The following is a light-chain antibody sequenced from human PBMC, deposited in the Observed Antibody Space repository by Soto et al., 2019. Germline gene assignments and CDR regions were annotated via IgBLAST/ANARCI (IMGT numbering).Light chain of an antibody. CDR2: AAS. CDR3: QQLKSYPLS. J-gene: IGKJ4*01. V-gene: IGKV1-9*01. Sequence: DIQLTQSPSFLSASVGDRVTITCRTSQDISSYLAWYQQKQGKAPQLLISAASTLQSGVPSRFSGSGSGTEFTLTISSLQPEDFATYYCQQLKSYPLSFGGGTKVEI. CDR1: QDISSY.